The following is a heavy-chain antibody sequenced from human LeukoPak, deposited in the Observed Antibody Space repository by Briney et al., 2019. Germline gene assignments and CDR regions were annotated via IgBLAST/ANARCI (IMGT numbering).Heavy chain of an antibody. J-gene: IGHJ4*02. CDR1: GFTFSNYA. CDR3: GKEGRGMGAATIDY. V-gene: IGHV3-23*01. Sequence: PGGSLRLSCAASGFTFSNYAMSWVRQAPGKGLEWVSGISGSGGSTYYADSVGRFSISRDNSKNTLYLQMTSLRAEDTAVYYCGKEGRGMGAATIDYWGRGTLVTVSS. D-gene: IGHD1-26*01. CDR2: ISGSGGST.